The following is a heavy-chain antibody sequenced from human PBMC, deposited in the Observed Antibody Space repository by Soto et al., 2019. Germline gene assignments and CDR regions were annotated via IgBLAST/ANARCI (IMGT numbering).Heavy chain of an antibody. CDR2: ISSSSSYI. J-gene: IGHJ6*01. Sequence: GGSLRLSCAASGFTFSSYSMNWVRQAPGKGLEWVSSISSSSSYIYYADSVKGRFTISRDNAKNSLYLQMNSLRAEDTAVYYCARDQSRNLNHGDYYYYGMHLWGQGTKVTVS. CDR1: GFTFSSYS. V-gene: IGHV3-21*01. CDR3: ARDQSRNLNHGDYYYYGMHL. D-gene: IGHD3-3*01.